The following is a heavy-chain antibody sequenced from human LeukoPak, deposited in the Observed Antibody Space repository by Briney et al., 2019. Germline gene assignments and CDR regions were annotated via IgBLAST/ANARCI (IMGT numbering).Heavy chain of an antibody. D-gene: IGHD3-10*01. Sequence: SETLSLTCAVYGGSFSGYYWSWIRQPPGKGLEWIGEINHSGSTNYNPSLKSRVTISVDTSKNQFSLKLSSVTAADTAVYYCARINVLLWFGELERDAFDIWGQGTMVTVSS. CDR3: ARINVLLWFGELERDAFDI. CDR1: GGSFSGYY. J-gene: IGHJ3*02. CDR2: INHSGST. V-gene: IGHV4-34*01.